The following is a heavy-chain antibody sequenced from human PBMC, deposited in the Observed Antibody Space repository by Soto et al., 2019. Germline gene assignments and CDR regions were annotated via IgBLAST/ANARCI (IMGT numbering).Heavy chain of an antibody. Sequence: PGGSLRLSCAASGFTFSDDYMSWIRQAPGKGLEWVSYISSSSSTIYYADSVKGRFTISRDNAKNSLYLQMNSLTADDTAVYYCAKVGREQLELFYYFEYWGQGTLVTVSS. V-gene: IGHV3-11*01. J-gene: IGHJ4*02. CDR1: GFTFSDDY. CDR2: ISSSSSTI. CDR3: AKVGREQLELFYYFEY. D-gene: IGHD1-1*01.